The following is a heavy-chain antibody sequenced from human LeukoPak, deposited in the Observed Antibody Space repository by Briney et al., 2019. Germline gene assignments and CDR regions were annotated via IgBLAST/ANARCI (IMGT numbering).Heavy chain of an antibody. Sequence: GESLRLSCTVSGFTFSRYWMSWVRQAPGKGLEWVSYISTSGNSIYYPDSEKGRFTISRDNGKNSLFLQMNSLRAEETAVYYCATSQGSWPDYFDYWGQGTLVTVSS. D-gene: IGHD6-13*01. V-gene: IGHV3-48*03. CDR3: ATSQGSWPDYFDY. CDR1: GFTFSRYW. J-gene: IGHJ4*02. CDR2: ISTSGNSI.